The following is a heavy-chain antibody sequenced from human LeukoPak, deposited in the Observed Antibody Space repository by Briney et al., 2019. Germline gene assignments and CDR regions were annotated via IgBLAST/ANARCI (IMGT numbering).Heavy chain of an antibody. CDR3: ARLADYYDILTGYYTQYYFDY. Sequence: PSETLSLTCAVSGYSISSGYYCGWIRQPPGKGLEWIGSIYHSGSTYYNPSLKSRVTISVDTSKNQFSLKLSSVTAAGTAVYYCARLADYYDILTGYYTQYYFDYWGQGTLVTVSS. V-gene: IGHV4-38-2*01. CDR1: GYSISSGYY. J-gene: IGHJ4*02. CDR2: IYHSGST. D-gene: IGHD3-9*01.